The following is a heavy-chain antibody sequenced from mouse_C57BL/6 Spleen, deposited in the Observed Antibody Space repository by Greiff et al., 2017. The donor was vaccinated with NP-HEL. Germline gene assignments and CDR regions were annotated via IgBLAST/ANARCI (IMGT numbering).Heavy chain of an antibody. D-gene: IGHD2-3*01. Sequence: VQLKESGGGLVKPGGSLKLSCAASGFTFSDYGMHWVRQAPEKGLEWVAYISSGSSTIYYADTVKGRFTISRDNAKNTLFLQMTSLRSEDTAMYYCARRTLVYDGYYGYAMDYWGQGTSVTVSS. V-gene: IGHV5-17*01. J-gene: IGHJ4*01. CDR1: GFTFSDYG. CDR3: ARRTLVYDGYYGYAMDY. CDR2: ISSGSSTI.